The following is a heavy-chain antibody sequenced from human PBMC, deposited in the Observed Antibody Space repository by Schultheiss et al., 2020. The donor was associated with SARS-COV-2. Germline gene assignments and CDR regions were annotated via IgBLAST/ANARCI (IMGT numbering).Heavy chain of an antibody. CDR1: GFTFSSYS. J-gene: IGHJ4*02. CDR3: ARGNTANGKYPRGYFDY. V-gene: IGHV3-21*01. D-gene: IGHD5-18*01. Sequence: GGSLRLSCAASGFTFSSYSMNWVRQAPGKGLEWVSSISSSSSYIYYADSVKGRFTISRDNAKNSLYLQMNSLRAEDTAVYYCARGNTANGKYPRGYFDYWGQGTLVTVSS. CDR2: ISSSSSYI.